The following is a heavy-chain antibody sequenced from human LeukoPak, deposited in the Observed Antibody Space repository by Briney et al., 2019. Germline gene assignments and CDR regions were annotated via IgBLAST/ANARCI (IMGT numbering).Heavy chain of an antibody. CDR1: GGSFSGYY. D-gene: IGHD1-26*01. V-gene: IGHV4-34*01. CDR2: INHSGST. J-gene: IGHJ4*02. Sequence: SETLSLTCAVYGGSFSGYYWSWIRQPPGKGLEWIGEINHSGSTNYNPSLKSRVTISVDTSKNQFSLKLSSVTAADTAVYYCARGETPSGSHSNLFDYWGQGTLVTVSS. CDR3: ARGETPSGSHSNLFDY.